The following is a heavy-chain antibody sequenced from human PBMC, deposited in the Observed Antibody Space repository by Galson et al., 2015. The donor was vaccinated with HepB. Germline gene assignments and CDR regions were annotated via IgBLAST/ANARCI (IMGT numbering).Heavy chain of an antibody. Sequence: SLRLSCAASGFTFSSYSMNWVRQAPGKGLAWVSSISSSGGHIYYADSIKGRFTISRDNARNSLYMQMNSLRAEDTAVYYCARRYCINTSCYAGDYWGQGALVTVSS. J-gene: IGHJ4*02. CDR3: ARRYCINTSCYAGDY. D-gene: IGHD2-2*01. CDR2: ISSSGGHI. V-gene: IGHV3-21*01. CDR1: GFTFSSYS.